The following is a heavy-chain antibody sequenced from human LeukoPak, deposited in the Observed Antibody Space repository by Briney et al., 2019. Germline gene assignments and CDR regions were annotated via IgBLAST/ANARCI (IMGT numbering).Heavy chain of an antibody. Sequence: GESLKISCKGSGYSFTSYWIGWVRQLPGKGLEWMGIIYPGDSDTGYSPSFQGQVTISADKSISTAYLQWSSLKASDTAMYYCARQPRAYCSSTSCYEDGMDVWGQGTTVTVSS. J-gene: IGHJ6*02. V-gene: IGHV5-51*01. CDR3: ARQPRAYCSSTSCYEDGMDV. CDR1: GYSFTSYW. D-gene: IGHD2-2*01. CDR2: IYPGDSDT.